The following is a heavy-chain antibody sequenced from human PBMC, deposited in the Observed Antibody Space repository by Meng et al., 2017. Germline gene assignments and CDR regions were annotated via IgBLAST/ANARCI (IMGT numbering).Heavy chain of an antibody. CDR2: ISSSSSYI. CDR3: ASFRVGATKGGTFDY. J-gene: IGHJ4*02. D-gene: IGHD1-26*01. Sequence: GGSLRLSCAASGFTFSSYSMNWVRQAPGKGLEWVSSISSSSSYIYYADSVKGRFTISRDNAKNSLYLQMNSLRAEDTAVYYCASFRVGATKGGTFDYWGQGTLVTVS. CDR1: GFTFSSYS. V-gene: IGHV3-21*01.